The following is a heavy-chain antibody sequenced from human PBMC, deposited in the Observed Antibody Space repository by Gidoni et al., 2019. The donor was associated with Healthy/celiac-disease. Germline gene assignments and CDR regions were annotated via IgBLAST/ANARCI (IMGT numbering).Heavy chain of an antibody. CDR3: ARGQSSSWYFYYYYGMDV. Sequence: QVQLVQSGAEVKKPGASVKVSCKASGYTFTSYDINWVRQATGQGLEWMGWMNPNSGNTGYAQKFQGRVTMTRNTSISTAYMELSSLRSEDTAVYYCARGQSSSWYFYYYYGMDVWGQGTTVTVSS. V-gene: IGHV1-8*01. CDR2: MNPNSGNT. CDR1: GYTFTSYD. J-gene: IGHJ6*02. D-gene: IGHD6-13*01.